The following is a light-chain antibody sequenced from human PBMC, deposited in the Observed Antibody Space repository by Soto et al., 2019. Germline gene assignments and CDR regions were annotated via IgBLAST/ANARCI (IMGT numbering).Light chain of an antibody. CDR2: AVN. J-gene: IGLJ3*02. CDR1: SSDVGDYNY. V-gene: IGLV2-11*01. CDR3: CSYAGSYTWV. Sequence: QSALTQPRSVSGSPGQSVTISCTGTSSDVGDYNYVSWYQQHPGKAPKLLIYAVNMRPSVVPDRFSGSKSGNTASLTISGLQAEDEADYSCCSYAGSYTWVFGGGTKVTAL.